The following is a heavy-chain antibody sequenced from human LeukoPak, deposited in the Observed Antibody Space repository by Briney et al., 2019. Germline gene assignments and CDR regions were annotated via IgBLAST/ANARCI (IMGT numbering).Heavy chain of an antibody. CDR1: GFTFSSYA. CDR3: ARSTIPPYYYYYGMDV. J-gene: IGHJ6*02. D-gene: IGHD5/OR15-5a*01. CDR2: ISGSGGST. V-gene: IGHV3-23*01. Sequence: GGSLRLSCAASGFTFSSYAMSWVRQAPGKGLDWVSSISGSGGSTYYADSVKGRFAISRDNSKNTLYLQMNSLRAEDTAVYYCARSTIPPYYYYYGMDVWGQGTTVTVSS.